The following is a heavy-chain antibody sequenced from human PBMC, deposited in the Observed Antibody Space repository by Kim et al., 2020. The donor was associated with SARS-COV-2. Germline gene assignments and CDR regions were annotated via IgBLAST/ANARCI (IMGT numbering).Heavy chain of an antibody. V-gene: IGHV1-69*11. D-gene: IGHD1-1*01. J-gene: IGHJ6*02. CDR3: ATTRDRDSSSYGMDV. CDR2: TIPLLDSI. Sequence: SVKVSCKVSGGSFRSYGLHWVRQAPGHGLEWVGRTIPLLDSIDYAQRFQGRVTITADESTATAYLEMRSLTFEDKAIYYCATTRDRDSSSYGMDVWGRGTTVTVS. CDR1: GGSFRSYG.